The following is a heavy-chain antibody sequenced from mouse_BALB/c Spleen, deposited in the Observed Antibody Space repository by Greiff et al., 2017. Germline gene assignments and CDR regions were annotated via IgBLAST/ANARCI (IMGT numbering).Heavy chain of an antibody. Sequence: EVQLVESGGDLVKPGGSLKLSCAASGFTFSSYGMSWVRQTPDKRLEWVATISSGGSYTYYPDSVKGRFTISRDNAKNTLYLQMSSLKSEDTAMYYCAREVRRHFDVWGAGTTVTVSS. CDR2: ISSGGSYT. V-gene: IGHV5-6*01. CDR1: GFTFSSYG. J-gene: IGHJ1*01. D-gene: IGHD2-14*01. CDR3: AREVRRHFDV.